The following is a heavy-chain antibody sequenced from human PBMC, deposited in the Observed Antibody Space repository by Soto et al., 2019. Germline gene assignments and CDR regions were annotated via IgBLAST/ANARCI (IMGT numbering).Heavy chain of an antibody. J-gene: IGHJ4*02. CDR2: ISAFNGNT. Sequence: QVQLVQSGAEVKQPGASVRVSCKASGYTFSSYGINWVRQAPGQGLEWMGWISAFNGNTNYARKFQDRVIMTTDTSTSTAYLELRSLSSDDTAVFYRASGGLRAGVDYWGQGILVTVSS. D-gene: IGHD4-17*01. V-gene: IGHV1-18*01. CDR3: ASGGLRAGVDY. CDR1: GYTFSSYG.